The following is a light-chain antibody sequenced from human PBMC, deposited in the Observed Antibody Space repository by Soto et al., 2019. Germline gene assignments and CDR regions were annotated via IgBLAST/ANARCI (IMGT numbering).Light chain of an antibody. CDR3: SSYTSSITVV. CDR2: DVS. V-gene: IGLV2-14*01. CDR1: SSDVGGYNY. J-gene: IGLJ2*01. Sequence: QSVLTQPASASGSPGQAITIACPGTSSDVGGYNYVSWYQQHPGKAPKLMIYDVSNRPSGVSNRFSGSKSGNTASLTISGTQAEDEADYYFSSYTSSITVVFGGGTKLTVL.